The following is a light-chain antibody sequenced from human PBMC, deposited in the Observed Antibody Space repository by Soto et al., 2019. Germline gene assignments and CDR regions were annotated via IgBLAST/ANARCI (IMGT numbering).Light chain of an antibody. CDR3: QQYGSSPLLT. V-gene: IGKV1-5*03. J-gene: IGKJ4*01. CDR2: KAS. CDR1: QSISSW. Sequence: DIQMTQSPSTLSASVGDRVTITCRASQSISSWLAWYQQKPGKAPKLLIYKASSLESGVPSRFSGSGSGTEFTLTISRLEPEDFAVYYCQQYGSSPLLTFGGGTKVEIK.